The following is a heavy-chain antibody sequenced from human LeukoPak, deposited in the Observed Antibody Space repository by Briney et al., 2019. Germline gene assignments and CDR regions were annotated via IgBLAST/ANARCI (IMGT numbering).Heavy chain of an antibody. CDR1: GYTFTSYY. V-gene: IGHV1-46*01. Sequence: ASVKVSCKASGYTFTSYYMHRVRQAPGQGLEWMGIINPSGGSTSYAQKFQGRVTMTRDMSTSTVYMELSSLRSEDTAVYYCARENNYDSSGYSPHYFDYWGQGTLVTVSS. CDR3: ARENNYDSSGYSPHYFDY. D-gene: IGHD3-22*01. J-gene: IGHJ4*02. CDR2: INPSGGST.